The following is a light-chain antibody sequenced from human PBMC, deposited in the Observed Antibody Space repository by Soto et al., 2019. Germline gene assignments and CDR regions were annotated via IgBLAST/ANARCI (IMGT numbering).Light chain of an antibody. CDR3: QQYGGSPLYT. J-gene: IGKJ2*01. CDR2: GAS. V-gene: IGKV3-20*01. CDR1: QSVSSSH. Sequence: DIVLTQSPGTLSLSPGEGATLSCRASQSVSSSHLAWYQQKPGQAPRLVIYGASSRATGIPDRFSGSGSGTDFTLTISRLEPEEFAVYYCQQYGGSPLYTFGPGTTLEIK.